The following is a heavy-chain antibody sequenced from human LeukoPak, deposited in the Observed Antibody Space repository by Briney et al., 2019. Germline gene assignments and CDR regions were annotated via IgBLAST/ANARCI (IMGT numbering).Heavy chain of an antibody. CDR1: GGSFSGYY. D-gene: IGHD6-13*01. Sequence: SETLSLTCAVYGGSFSGYYWSWIRQPPGKGLEWIGEINHSGSTNYNPSLKSRVTISVDTSKNQFSLKLSSVPAADTAVYYCARSLSSSWYVFDYWGQGTLVTVSS. V-gene: IGHV4-34*01. J-gene: IGHJ4*02. CDR2: INHSGST. CDR3: ARSLSSSWYVFDY.